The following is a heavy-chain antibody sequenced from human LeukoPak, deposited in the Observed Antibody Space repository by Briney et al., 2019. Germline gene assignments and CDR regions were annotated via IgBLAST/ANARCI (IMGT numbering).Heavy chain of an antibody. V-gene: IGHV4-31*03. CDR2: IYYSGST. D-gene: IGHD2-15*01. CDR1: GGSISSGGYY. Sequence: SQTLSLTCTVSGGSISSGGYYWSWIRQHPGKGLEWTGYIYYSGSTYYNPSLKSRVTISVDTSKNQFSLKLSSVTAADTAVYYCASGGWGYCSGGSCHERPWFDPWGQGTLVTVSS. CDR3: ASGGWGYCSGGSCHERPWFDP. J-gene: IGHJ5*02.